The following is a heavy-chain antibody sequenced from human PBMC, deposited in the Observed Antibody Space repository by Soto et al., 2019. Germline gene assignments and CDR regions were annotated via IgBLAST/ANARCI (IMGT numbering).Heavy chain of an antibody. V-gene: IGHV1-24*01. J-gene: IGHJ4*02. Sequence: PGASVKVSCKVSGDTLSELSIHWVRQAPGKGLEWMGRFDPEDDEIVYAQKFQGRVTMTEDTSTDTSYMEVTSLTSEDTAVYYCATERLGFCDSDNCYRHYFDSWGQGSLVTVSS. CDR1: GDTLSELS. CDR3: ATERLGFCDSDNCYRHYFDS. CDR2: FDPEDDEI. D-gene: IGHD2-21*02.